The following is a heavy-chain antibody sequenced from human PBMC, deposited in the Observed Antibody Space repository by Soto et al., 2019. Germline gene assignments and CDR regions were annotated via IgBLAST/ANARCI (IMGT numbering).Heavy chain of an antibody. V-gene: IGHV4-59*01. CDR1: GGSISSYY. CDR3: ARSLTLAY. J-gene: IGHJ4*02. CDR2: IYYSGST. Sequence: QVQLQESGPGLVKPSETLSLTCTVSGGSISSYYWSWIRQPPGKGLEWIGYIYYSGSTNYNPSLKSRVTISVDTSKNQFSLKLSSVTAADTAVYYCARSLTLAYWGQGTLVTVSS.